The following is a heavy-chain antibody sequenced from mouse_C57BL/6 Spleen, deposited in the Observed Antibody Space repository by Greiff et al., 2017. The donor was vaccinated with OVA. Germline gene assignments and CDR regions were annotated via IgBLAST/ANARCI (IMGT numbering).Heavy chain of an antibody. CDR3: ARGTGTVGYFDY. D-gene: IGHD4-1*01. J-gene: IGHJ2*01. Sequence: EVHLVESGPGLVKPSQSLSLTCSVTGYSITSGYYWNWIRQFPGNKLEWMGYISYDGSNNYNPSLKNRIPITRDTSKNQFFLKLNSVTTEDTATYYCARGTGTVGYFDYWGQGTTLTVSS. V-gene: IGHV3-6*01. CDR1: GYSITSGYY. CDR2: ISYDGSN.